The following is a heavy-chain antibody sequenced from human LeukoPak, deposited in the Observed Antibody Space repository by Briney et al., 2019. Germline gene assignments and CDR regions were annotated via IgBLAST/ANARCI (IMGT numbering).Heavy chain of an antibody. CDR2: IRSKAYGGTT. CDR1: GFTFGDYA. V-gene: IGHV3-49*03. CDR3: TREKGYDFWSGYYTLPIHYYMDV. J-gene: IGHJ6*03. Sequence: GGSLRLSCTASGFTFGDYAMSWFRQAPGKGLEWVGFIRSKAYGGTTEYAASVKGRFTISRDDSKSIAYLQMNSLKTEDTAVYYCTREKGYDFWSGYYTLPIHYYMDVWGKGTTVTVSS. D-gene: IGHD3-3*01.